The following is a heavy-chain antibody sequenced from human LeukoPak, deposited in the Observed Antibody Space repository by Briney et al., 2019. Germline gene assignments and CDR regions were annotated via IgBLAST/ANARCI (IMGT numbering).Heavy chain of an antibody. Sequence: GGSLRLSCAASGFTVSSNEMSWVRQAPGKGLEWVSSISGGSTYYADSRKGRFTISRDNSKNTLYLQMNSLRAEDTAVYYCARDTARLEMATTPTDDYWGQGTLVTVSS. CDR3: ARDTARLEMATTPTDDY. J-gene: IGHJ4*02. CDR2: ISGGST. V-gene: IGHV3-38-3*01. D-gene: IGHD5-24*01. CDR1: GFTVSSNE.